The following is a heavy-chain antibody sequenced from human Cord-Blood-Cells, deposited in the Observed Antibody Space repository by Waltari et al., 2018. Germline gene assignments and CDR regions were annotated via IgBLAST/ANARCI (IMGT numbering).Heavy chain of an antibody. CDR2: ISSSGSTI. CDR3: ARDGVLLWFGELFDY. Sequence: EVQLVESGGGLVQSGGSLRLPCAAAGFTFSSYEMNWVRQAPGKGLEWVSYISSSGSTIYYADSVKGRFTISRDNAKNSLYLQMNSLRAEDTAVYYCARDGVLLWFGELFDYWGQGTLVTVSS. J-gene: IGHJ4*02. CDR1: GFTFSSYE. V-gene: IGHV3-48*03. D-gene: IGHD3-10*01.